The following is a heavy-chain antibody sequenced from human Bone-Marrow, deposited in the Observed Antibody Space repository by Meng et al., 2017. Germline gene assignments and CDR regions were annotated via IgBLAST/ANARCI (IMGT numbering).Heavy chain of an antibody. J-gene: IGHJ4*02. D-gene: IGHD3-22*01. CDR1: GFTFSDYY. CDR3: ASRKEYYYDSSGYYSPTDY. CDR2: IISSGSTI. Sequence: GESLKISCAASGFTFSDYYMSWIRQAPGKGLEWVSYIISSGSTIYYADSVKGRFTISRDNAKNSLYLQMNSLRAEDTAVYYCASRKEYYYDSSGYYSPTDYWGQGTLVTVSS. V-gene: IGHV3-11*01.